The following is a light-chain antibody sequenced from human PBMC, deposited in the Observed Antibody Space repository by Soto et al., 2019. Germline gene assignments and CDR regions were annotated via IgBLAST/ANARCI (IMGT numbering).Light chain of an antibody. V-gene: IGLV4-69*01. CDR2: LNSDGSH. Sequence: QPVLTQSPSASASLGASVKLTCTLSSGHSSYAIAWHQQQPEKGPRYLMKLNSDGSHSKGDGIPDRFSGSSSGAERYLTISNLQSEDEADYCCQTWGTGEVFGGGTKLTVL. CDR1: SGHSSYA. J-gene: IGLJ2*01. CDR3: QTWGTGEV.